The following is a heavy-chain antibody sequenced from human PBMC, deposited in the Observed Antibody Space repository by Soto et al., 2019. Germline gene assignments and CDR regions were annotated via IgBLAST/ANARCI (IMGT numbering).Heavy chain of an antibody. J-gene: IGHJ4*02. CDR2: IWYDGSNK. CDR3: ARDSPYCSGGSCYSYPLDY. Sequence: QVQLVESGGGVVQPGRSLRLSCAASGFTFSSYGMHWVRQAPGKGLEWVAVIWYDGSNKYYADSVKGRFTISRDNSKNTLYLQMNSLRAEDTAVYYCARDSPYCSGGSCYSYPLDYWGQGTVVTVSS. D-gene: IGHD2-15*01. V-gene: IGHV3-33*01. CDR1: GFTFSSYG.